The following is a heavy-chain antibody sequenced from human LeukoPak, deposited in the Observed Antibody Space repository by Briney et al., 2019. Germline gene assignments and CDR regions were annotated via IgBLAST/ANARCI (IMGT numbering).Heavy chain of an antibody. CDR3: ATRGYSSGWYFDY. CDR2: ISGSGGST. J-gene: IGHJ4*02. D-gene: IGHD6-19*01. CDR1: GFTFSSYA. Sequence: GGSLRLSCAASGFTFSSYAMSCVRQAPGKGLEWVSVISGSGGSTYYADSVKGRFTISRDNSKNTLYLQMNSLRAEDTAVYYCATRGYSSGWYFDYWGQGTLVTVSS. V-gene: IGHV3-23*01.